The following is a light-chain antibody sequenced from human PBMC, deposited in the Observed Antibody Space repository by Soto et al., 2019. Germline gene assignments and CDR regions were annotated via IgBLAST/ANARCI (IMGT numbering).Light chain of an antibody. CDR2: AAS. CDR1: QGISTF. V-gene: IGKV1-39*01. Sequence: DIQMTQSPSSLSTSVGDRVTITCRASQGISTFLNWYQQKPGKAPRLLIYAASRLQSGVPARFNGSGAETDFTLTITSLQPEDFGIYYCQQSYATVRTFGGGTKVDIK. CDR3: QQSYATVRT. J-gene: IGKJ4*01.